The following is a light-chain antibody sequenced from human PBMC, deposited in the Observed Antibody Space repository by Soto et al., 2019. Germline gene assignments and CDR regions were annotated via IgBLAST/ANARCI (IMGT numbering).Light chain of an antibody. J-gene: IGLJ2*01. V-gene: IGLV1-40*01. CDR1: SSNIGAGYD. CDR2: GNT. CDR3: QSYDRSLSAYI. Sequence: QSVLTQPPSVSGAPGQRVTSSCTGSSSNIGAGYDVYWYQQLPGTAPKLLIYGNTNRPSGVPDRFSGSKSATSASLAITGLQAEDEADYCCQSYDRSLSAYIFGGGTKLTVL.